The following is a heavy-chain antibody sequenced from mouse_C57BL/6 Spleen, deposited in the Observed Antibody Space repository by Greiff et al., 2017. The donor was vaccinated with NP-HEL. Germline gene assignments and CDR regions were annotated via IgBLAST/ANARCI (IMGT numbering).Heavy chain of an antibody. J-gene: IGHJ3*01. Sequence: VQLKQSGPELVKPGASVKISCKASGYSFTGYYMNWVKQSPEKSLEWIGEINPSTGGTTYNQKFKAKATLTVDKSSSTAYMQLKSLTSEDSAVYYCARETAQAFFAYWGQGTLVTVSA. CDR1: GYSFTGYY. D-gene: IGHD3-2*02. CDR2: INPSTGGT. CDR3: ARETAQAFFAY. V-gene: IGHV1-42*01.